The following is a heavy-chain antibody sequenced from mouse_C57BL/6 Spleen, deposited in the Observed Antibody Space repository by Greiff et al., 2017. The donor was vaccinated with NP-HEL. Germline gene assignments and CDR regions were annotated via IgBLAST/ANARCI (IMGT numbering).Heavy chain of an antibody. J-gene: IGHJ4*01. CDR1: GYTFTSYW. D-gene: IGHD2-5*01. Sequence: QVQLQQPGAELVMPGASVKLSCKASGYTFTSYWMHWVKQRPGQGLEWIGEIDPSDSYTNYNQKFKGKSTLTVDKSSSTAYMQLSSLTSEDSAVYYCARREVTRDYYAMDYWGQRTSVTVSS. V-gene: IGHV1-69*01. CDR3: ARREVTRDYYAMDY. CDR2: IDPSDSYT.